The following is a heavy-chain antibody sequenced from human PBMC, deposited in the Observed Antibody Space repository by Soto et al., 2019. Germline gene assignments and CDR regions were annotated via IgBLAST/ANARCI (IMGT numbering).Heavy chain of an antibody. CDR1: GYTFSSYG. CDR2: ISGYKGNT. D-gene: IGHD3-10*01. V-gene: IGHV1-18*01. Sequence: QVQLVQSGAEVKKPGASVKVSCKASGYTFSSYGISWVRQAPGQGLEWMGWISGYKGNTNYAQKLQGRVTMTTDTSTSTAYMELRSLRSDDTAVYYCARDSAAYYYGSGSPNWFDPWGQGALVTVSS. J-gene: IGHJ5*02. CDR3: ARDSAAYYYGSGSPNWFDP.